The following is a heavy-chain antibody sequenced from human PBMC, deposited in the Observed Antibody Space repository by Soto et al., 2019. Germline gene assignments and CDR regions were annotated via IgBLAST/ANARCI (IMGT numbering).Heavy chain of an antibody. Sequence: PSETLSLTCTVSGVSVSSGGFYLSWIRQHPGKGLEWIGYIYYSGSAYYNPSLEGRVTISLDTSKTHLSLKLTSATAADTAVYYSARDRRALDSRGGYYSYTMDVWRQGTSVTVSS. J-gene: IGHJ6*02. CDR3: ARDRRALDSRGGYYSYTMDV. CDR1: GVSVSSGGFY. V-gene: IGHV4-31*03. D-gene: IGHD3-3*01. CDR2: IYYSGSA.